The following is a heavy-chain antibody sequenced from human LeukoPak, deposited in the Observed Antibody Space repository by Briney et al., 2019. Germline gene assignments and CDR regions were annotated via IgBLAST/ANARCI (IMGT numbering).Heavy chain of an antibody. CDR1: GFTFSIFW. Sequence: PGRSLRLSCAASGFTFSIFWMHWVRQAPGKGLVWVSRISTDGSSTSYADSVKGRFTISRDNSKNTLYLQMNSLRAEDTAVYYCAKVMGSSGAFDIWGQGTMVTVSS. V-gene: IGHV3-74*01. D-gene: IGHD3-10*01. CDR3: AKVMGSSGAFDI. CDR2: ISTDGSST. J-gene: IGHJ3*02.